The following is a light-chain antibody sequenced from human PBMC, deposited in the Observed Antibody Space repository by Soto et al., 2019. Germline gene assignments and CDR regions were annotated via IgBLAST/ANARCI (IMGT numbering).Light chain of an antibody. CDR3: CSFTSSSTPGYV. V-gene: IGLV2-14*03. J-gene: IGLJ1*01. CDR2: DVS. CDR1: ISDVGGYNS. Sequence: QSVLAQPASVSGSPGQSIAISCAGTISDVGGYNSVSWYQQHPGKAPKLMIYDVSNRPSGVSNRFSGSKSVNTASLTISGLQAEEEADYYCCSFTSSSTPGYVFGTGSKVTVL.